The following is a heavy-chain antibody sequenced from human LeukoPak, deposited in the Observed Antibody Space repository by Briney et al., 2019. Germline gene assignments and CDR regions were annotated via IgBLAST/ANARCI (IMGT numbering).Heavy chain of an antibody. CDR1: GGSISSYY. CDR2: IYYSGST. D-gene: IGHD2-2*01. Sequence: PSETLSLTCTVPGGSISSYYWSWIRQPPGKGLEWIGYIYYSGSTNYNPSLKSRVTISVDTSKNQFSLKLTSVTAADTAVYYCARRGGFRGSSISCYKHWGQGTLVTVSS. V-gene: IGHV4-59*08. J-gene: IGHJ4*02. CDR3: ARRGGFRGSSISCYKH.